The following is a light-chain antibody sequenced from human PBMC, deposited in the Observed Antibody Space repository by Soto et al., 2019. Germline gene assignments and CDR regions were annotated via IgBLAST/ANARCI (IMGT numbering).Light chain of an antibody. Sequence: DIQMTQSPPRAMGSXGDRVTITXRASQSISSWLAWYQQKPGKAPNLLIYEASTLKSGVPSRFSGSGSGTEFTLTISSLQPDDFATYYCQHYNSYSEAFGQGTKWIS. J-gene: IGKJ1*01. CDR2: EAS. CDR1: QSISSW. V-gene: IGKV1-5*03. CDR3: QHYNSYSEA.